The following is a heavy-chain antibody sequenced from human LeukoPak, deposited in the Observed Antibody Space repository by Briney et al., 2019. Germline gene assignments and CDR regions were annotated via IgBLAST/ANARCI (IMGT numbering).Heavy chain of an antibody. CDR2: ISGSGSST. V-gene: IGHV3-23*01. D-gene: IGHD6-19*01. J-gene: IGHJ6*03. CDR1: GYTFSSYA. Sequence: PGGSLRLSCVASGYTFSSYAMSWVRQAPGKGLEWVLAISGSGSSTYYADSVKGRFTISRDNSKNTLYLQMNSLRAEDTAVYYCAKSSGWYIDGRYIDVWGKGTTVTVSS. CDR3: AKSSGWYIDGRYIDV.